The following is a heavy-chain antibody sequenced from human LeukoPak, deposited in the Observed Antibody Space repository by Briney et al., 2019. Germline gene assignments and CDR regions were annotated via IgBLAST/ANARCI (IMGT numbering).Heavy chain of an antibody. D-gene: IGHD4-17*01. J-gene: IGHJ5*02. Sequence: SGTLSLTCAVYGGSFSGYYWSWIRQPPGKGLEWIGEINHSGSTNYNPSLKSRVTISVDTSKNQFSLKLSSVTAADTAVYYCARGPATVTYNWFDPWGQGTLVTVSS. V-gene: IGHV4-34*01. CDR2: INHSGST. CDR3: ARGPATVTYNWFDP. CDR1: GGSFSGYY.